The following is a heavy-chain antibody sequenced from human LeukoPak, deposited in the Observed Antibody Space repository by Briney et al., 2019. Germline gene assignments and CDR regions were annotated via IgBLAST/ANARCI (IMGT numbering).Heavy chain of an antibody. Sequence: SETLSLTCTVSGGSISSGSYYWSWIRQPAGKGLEWIGEINQSGTTNYNPSLKSRVTISVDTSKNQFSLKLSSVTAADTAVYYCARHVYDSSGYPYFYHYYYMDVWGKGTTVTISS. J-gene: IGHJ6*03. D-gene: IGHD3-22*01. CDR3: ARHVYDSSGYPYFYHYYYMDV. CDR1: GGSISSGSYY. V-gene: IGHV4-61*10. CDR2: INQSGTT.